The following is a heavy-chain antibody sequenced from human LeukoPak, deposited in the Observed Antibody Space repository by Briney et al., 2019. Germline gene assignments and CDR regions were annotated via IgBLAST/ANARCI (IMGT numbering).Heavy chain of an antibody. D-gene: IGHD3-16*02. CDR3: ARVYVWGSYRYLDY. V-gene: IGHV4-4*02. Sequence: KASETLSLTCTVSGGSISSSNWWSWVRQPPGKGLEWIGEIYHSGSTNYNPSLKSRVTISVDKSKNQFSLKLSSVTAADTAVYYCARVYVWGSYRYLDYWGQGTLVTVSS. CDR2: IYHSGST. CDR1: GGSISSSNW. J-gene: IGHJ4*02.